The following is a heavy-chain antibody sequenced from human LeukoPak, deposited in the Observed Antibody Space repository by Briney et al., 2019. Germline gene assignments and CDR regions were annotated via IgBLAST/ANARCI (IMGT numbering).Heavy chain of an antibody. CDR1: GFTFSSYG. D-gene: IGHD6-19*01. V-gene: IGHV3-30*02. Sequence: PGGSLRLSCAASGFTFSSYGMHWVRQAPGKGLEWVAFIRYDGSRKYYADSVKGRFTISRDNSKNTLYLQMNSLRAEDTAVYYCAKGRSSGWNGFDPWRQGTLVSVSS. CDR2: IRYDGSRK. J-gene: IGHJ5*02. CDR3: AKGRSSGWNGFDP.